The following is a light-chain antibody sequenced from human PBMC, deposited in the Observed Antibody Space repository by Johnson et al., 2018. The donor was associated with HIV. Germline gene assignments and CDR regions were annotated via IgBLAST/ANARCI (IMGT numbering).Light chain of an antibody. J-gene: IGLJ1*01. V-gene: IGLV1-51*02. Sequence: QSVLTQPPSVSAAPGQKVTISCSGSSSNIGNNYVSWYRHFPGTAPKLLIYENNKRPSGIPDRFSGSKSGTSATLGITGLQTGDEADYYCGTWDSSLSTSFVGTGTKVTVL. CDR1: SSNIGNNY. CDR2: ENN. CDR3: GTWDSSLSTSF.